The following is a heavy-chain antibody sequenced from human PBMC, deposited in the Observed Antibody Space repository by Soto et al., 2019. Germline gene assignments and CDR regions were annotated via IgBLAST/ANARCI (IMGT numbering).Heavy chain of an antibody. Sequence: GESLKISCKGSGYKFSTYWIGWVRQMPGKGLEWMGIIYPGDTDTRYSPSFQGQVTISADKSSSTAYLQRRSLQASDTAMYYCARSDDSGVYPDYWGQGTLVTVSS. CDR2: IYPGDTDT. V-gene: IGHV5-51*01. CDR3: ARSDDSGVYPDY. CDR1: GYKFSTYW. J-gene: IGHJ4*02. D-gene: IGHD3-22*01.